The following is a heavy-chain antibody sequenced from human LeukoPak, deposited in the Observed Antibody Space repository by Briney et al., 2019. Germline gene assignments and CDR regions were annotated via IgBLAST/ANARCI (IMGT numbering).Heavy chain of an antibody. J-gene: IGHJ4*02. D-gene: IGHD3-3*01. CDR3: AKGDTYYDFWSGYTNFDY. CDR1: GFTFSSYA. Sequence: GGSLRLSCAASGFTFSSYAMSWVRQAPGKGLEWVSAISGSGGSTYYADSVKGRFTISSDNSKNTLYLQMNSLRAEDTAVYYCAKGDTYYDFWSGYTNFDYWGQGTLVTVSS. CDR2: ISGSGGST. V-gene: IGHV3-23*01.